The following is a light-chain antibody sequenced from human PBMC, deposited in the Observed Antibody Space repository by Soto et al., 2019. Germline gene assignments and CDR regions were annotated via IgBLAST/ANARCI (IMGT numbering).Light chain of an antibody. V-gene: IGLV1-44*01. CDR1: SSNIGSNT. J-gene: IGLJ2*01. CDR2: SNN. Sequence: QLVLTQPPSASGTPGQRVTISCSGSSSNIGSNTVNWYQQLPGTAPKLLIYSNNQRPSGVPDRFSDSKSGTSASLAISGLQSEDEADYYCAAWDDSLKEVFGGGTKLTVL. CDR3: AAWDDSLKEV.